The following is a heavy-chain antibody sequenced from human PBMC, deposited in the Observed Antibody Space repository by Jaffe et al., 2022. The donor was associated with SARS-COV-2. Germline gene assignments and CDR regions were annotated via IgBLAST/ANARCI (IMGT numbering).Heavy chain of an antibody. CDR1: GFTFSSYA. Sequence: EVQLLESGGGLVQPGGSLRLSCAASGFTFSSYAMSWVRQAPGKGLEWVSAISGSGGSTYYADSVKGRFTISRDNSKNTLYLQMNSLRAEDTAVYYCAKVAVVVAAASYYYGMDVWGQGTTVTVSS. J-gene: IGHJ6*02. CDR3: AKVAVVVAAASYYYGMDV. V-gene: IGHV3-23*01. D-gene: IGHD2-15*01. CDR2: ISGSGGST.